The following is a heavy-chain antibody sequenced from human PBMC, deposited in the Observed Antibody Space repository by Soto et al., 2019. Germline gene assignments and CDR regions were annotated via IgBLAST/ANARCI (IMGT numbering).Heavy chain of an antibody. CDR1: GFTFSSYS. D-gene: IGHD2-15*01. CDR2: ISSSSSYI. J-gene: IGHJ5*02. V-gene: IGHV3-21*01. Sequence: EVQLVESGGGLVKPGGSLRLSCAASGFTFSSYSMNWVRQAPGKGLEWVSSISSSSSYIYYADSVKGRFTISRDNAKNSLYLQMNSLRAEYTSVYYCARYGCSGGSCYYTRWFDPWGQGTLVTVSS. CDR3: ARYGCSGGSCYYTRWFDP.